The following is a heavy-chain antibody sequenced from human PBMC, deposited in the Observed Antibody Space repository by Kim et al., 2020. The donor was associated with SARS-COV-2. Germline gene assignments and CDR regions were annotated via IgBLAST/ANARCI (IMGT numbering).Heavy chain of an antibody. V-gene: IGHV4-59*01. CDR3: ARDSRILWGGMDV. D-gene: IGHD3-10*01. J-gene: IGHJ6*02. Sequence: YTPSLKSRVTISVDTSKNQFSLKLSSVTAADTAVYYCARDSRILWGGMDVWGQGTTVTVSS.